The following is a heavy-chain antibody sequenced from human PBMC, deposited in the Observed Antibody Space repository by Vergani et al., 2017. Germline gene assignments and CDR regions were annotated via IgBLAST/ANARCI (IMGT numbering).Heavy chain of an antibody. CDR1: GFTFSNAW. V-gene: IGHV3-15*01. D-gene: IGHD5-18*01. J-gene: IGHJ6*02. CDR2: IKSKTDGGTT. CDR3: TTGGLYSYGDSYYYYGMDG. Sequence: EVQLVESGGGLVKPGGSLRLSCAASGFTFSNAWMSWVRQAPGKGLEWVGRIKSKTDGGTTDYAAPVQDRFTISRDDSKNTLYLQMNSLKTEDTAVYYWTTGGLYSYGDSYYYYGMDGWGQGTTVTVSS.